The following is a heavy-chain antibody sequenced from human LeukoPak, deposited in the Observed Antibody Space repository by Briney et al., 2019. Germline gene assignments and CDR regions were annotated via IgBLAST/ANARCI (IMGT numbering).Heavy chain of an antibody. Sequence: ASVKVSCKASGYTFTGYYMHWVRQAPGQGLEWMGWINPNSGGTNYAQKFQGRVTMTRDTPISTAYMELNRLKSDDTAVYYCARELASGSYPDYWGQGTLVTVSS. D-gene: IGHD3-10*01. CDR2: INPNSGGT. CDR3: ARELASGSYPDY. J-gene: IGHJ4*02. V-gene: IGHV1-2*02. CDR1: GYTFTGYY.